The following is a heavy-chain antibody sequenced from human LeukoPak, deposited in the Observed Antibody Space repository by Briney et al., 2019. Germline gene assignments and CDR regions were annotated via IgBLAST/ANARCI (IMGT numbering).Heavy chain of an antibody. Sequence: PGGSLRLSCAASGFTFDDYAMHWVRQAPGKGLEWVSGISWNSGSIGYADSVKGRFTISRDNAKNSLYLQMNSLRAEDTALYYCAKAYSGSYRDAFDIWGQGTMVTVSS. CDR2: ISWNSGSI. V-gene: IGHV3-9*01. J-gene: IGHJ3*02. CDR3: AKAYSGSYRDAFDI. CDR1: GFTFDDYA. D-gene: IGHD1-26*01.